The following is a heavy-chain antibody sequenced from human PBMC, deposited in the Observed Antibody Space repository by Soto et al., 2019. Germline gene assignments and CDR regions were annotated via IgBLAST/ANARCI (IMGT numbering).Heavy chain of an antibody. D-gene: IGHD3-3*01. V-gene: IGHV4-59*04. CDR2: IYYSEST. CDR3: ARWYYDLEDWFDP. Sequence: PSETLSLTCTVSGGSISSYYWSWIRHPPGKGLEWIGHIYYSESTYYNPSLKIRVTISVDTSKNQFPLKLSAVTAAVTAVYCGARWYYDLEDWFDPWGQGTLVTVSS. J-gene: IGHJ5*02. CDR1: GGSISSYY.